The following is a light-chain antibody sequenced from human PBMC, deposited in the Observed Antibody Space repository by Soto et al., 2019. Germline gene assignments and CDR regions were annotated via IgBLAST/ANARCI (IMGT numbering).Light chain of an antibody. V-gene: IGKV1-5*03. J-gene: IGKJ1*01. Sequence: DIQMTQSPSTLSASVGDRVTITCRASQSISNWLAWYQQKPGKAPKLLIYKASSLQSGVPSRFSGSGSGTDFTLTISSLQPDDFAMYYCQQYNPYSRTFGQRSMVDVK. CDR2: KAS. CDR1: QSISNW. CDR3: QQYNPYSRT.